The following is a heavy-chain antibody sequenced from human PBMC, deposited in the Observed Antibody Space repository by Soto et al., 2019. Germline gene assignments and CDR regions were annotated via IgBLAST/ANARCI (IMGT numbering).Heavy chain of an antibody. D-gene: IGHD4-4*01. CDR2: IYSGGST. V-gene: IGHV3-53*01. Sequence: PGGSLRLSXAASGFTVSSNYMSWVRQAPGKGLEWVSVIYSGGSTYYADSVKGRFTISRDNSKNTLYLQMNSLRAEDTAVYYCARGPSGTTVTTQSRPNDYWGQGTLVTVSS. J-gene: IGHJ4*02. CDR3: ARGPSGTTVTTQSRPNDY. CDR1: GFTVSSNY.